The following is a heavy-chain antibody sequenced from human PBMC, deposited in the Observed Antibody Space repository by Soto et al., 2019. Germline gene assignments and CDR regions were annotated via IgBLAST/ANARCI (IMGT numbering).Heavy chain of an antibody. CDR2: IYHSGST. D-gene: IGHD7-27*01. CDR1: CCSISSGYY. Sequence: PSETLSLTCAVSCCSISSGYYWGWIRQPPGKGLEWIGSIYHSGSTYYNPSLKSRVTISVDTSKNQFSLKLSSVTAADTAVYYCARQSKWGAFDIWGQGTMVTVSS. J-gene: IGHJ3*02. V-gene: IGHV4-38-2*01. CDR3: ARQSKWGAFDI.